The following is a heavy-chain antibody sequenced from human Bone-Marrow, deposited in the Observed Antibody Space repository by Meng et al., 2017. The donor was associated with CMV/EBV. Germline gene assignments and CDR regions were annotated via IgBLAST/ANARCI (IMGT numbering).Heavy chain of an antibody. CDR3: ARSRYCSSTSCYKARVYFDY. V-gene: IGHV4-39*01. D-gene: IGHD2-2*02. Sequence: SETLSLTCTVSGGSISSSSYYWGWIRQPPGKGLEWIGSIYYSGSTYYNPSLKSRVTISVDTSKNQFSLKLSSVTAADTAVYYCARSRYCSSTSCYKARVYFDYWVQGTLVTVSS. CDR2: IYYSGST. J-gene: IGHJ4*02. CDR1: GGSISSSSYY.